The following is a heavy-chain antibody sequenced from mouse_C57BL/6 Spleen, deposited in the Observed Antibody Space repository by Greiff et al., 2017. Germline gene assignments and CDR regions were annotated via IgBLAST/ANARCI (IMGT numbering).Heavy chain of an antibody. V-gene: IGHV5-6*02. J-gene: IGHJ2*01. CDR2: ISSGGSYT. CDR1: GFTFSSYG. D-gene: IGHD1-1*01. Sequence: DVMLVESGGDLVKPGGSLKLSCAASGFTFSSYGMSWVRQTPDKRLEWVATISSGGSYTYYPDSVKGRFTISRDNAKNTLYLQMSSLKSEDTAMYYCARRDGSSLYYFDYWGQGTTLTVAS. CDR3: ARRDGSSLYYFDY.